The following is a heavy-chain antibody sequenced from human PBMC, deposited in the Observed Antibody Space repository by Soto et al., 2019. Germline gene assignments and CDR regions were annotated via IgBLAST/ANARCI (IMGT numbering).Heavy chain of an antibody. CDR1: GYDFARTW. J-gene: IGHJ4*02. V-gene: IGHV5-51*01. D-gene: IGHD5-12*01. CDR3: ARLVGAYDSYFDH. CDR2: IYPGDSET. Sequence: GESLKISCKASGYDFARTWIGWVRQLPGKGLDWLGVIYPGDSETRYSPSFRGQVTFSVDMSISTAYLQWSSLKTSDIAIYYCARLVGAYDSYFDHWGQGTRVTVSS.